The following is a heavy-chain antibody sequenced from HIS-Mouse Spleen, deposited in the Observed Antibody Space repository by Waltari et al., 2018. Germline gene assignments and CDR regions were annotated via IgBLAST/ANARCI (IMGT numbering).Heavy chain of an antibody. CDR3: AKASSGWLDY. Sequence: QVQLVESGGGVVQPGRSLRLRCAASGFTLRGYGMPWVRQAPGKGLEWVAVISYDGSNKYYADSVKGRFTISRDNSKNTLYLQMNSLRAEDTAVYYCAKASSGWLDYWGQGTLVTVSS. D-gene: IGHD6-19*01. V-gene: IGHV3-30*18. J-gene: IGHJ4*02. CDR2: ISYDGSNK. CDR1: GFTLRGYG.